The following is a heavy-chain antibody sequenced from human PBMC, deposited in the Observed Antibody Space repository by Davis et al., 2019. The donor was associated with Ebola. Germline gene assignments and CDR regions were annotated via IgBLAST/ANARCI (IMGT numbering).Heavy chain of an antibody. CDR1: GFTFSDYY. D-gene: IGHD6-19*01. V-gene: IGHV3-11*04. Sequence: GESLKISCAASGFTFSDYYMSWIRQAPGKGLEWVSYISSSGSTIYYADSVKGRFTISRDNAKNSLYLQMNSLRAEDTAVYYCAKCPGSSSGWCFDYWGQGTLVTVSS. CDR3: AKCPGSSSGWCFDY. J-gene: IGHJ4*02. CDR2: ISSSGSTI.